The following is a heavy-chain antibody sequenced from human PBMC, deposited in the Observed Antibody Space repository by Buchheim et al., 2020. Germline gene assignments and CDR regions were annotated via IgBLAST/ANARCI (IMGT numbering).Heavy chain of an antibody. Sequence: SVSNAWMNWVRQAPGKGLEWVGRIKSKTDGGTTDYAAPVKGRFTISRDDSKNTLYLQMNSLKTEDTAVYYCTCTIFGVVDIDGEYNWGQGTL. D-gene: IGHD3-3*01. V-gene: IGHV3-15*07. CDR1: SVSNAW. J-gene: IGHJ4*02. CDR2: IKSKTDGGTT. CDR3: TCTIFGVVDIDGEYN.